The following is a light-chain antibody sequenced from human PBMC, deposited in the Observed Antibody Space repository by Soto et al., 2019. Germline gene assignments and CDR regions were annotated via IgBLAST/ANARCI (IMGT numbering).Light chain of an antibody. CDR1: QSVSSN. CDR2: GAS. CDR3: QQYNNWPRT. V-gene: IGKV3-15*01. Sequence: EIVMTQSPATLSVSPGERATLSCRASQSVSSNLAWYQQKPGQAPRLLIYGASTRATGIPARFSGSGSGTEFTLTISSLQYEDFAVYSCQQYNNWPRTFGQGTKVDIK. J-gene: IGKJ1*01.